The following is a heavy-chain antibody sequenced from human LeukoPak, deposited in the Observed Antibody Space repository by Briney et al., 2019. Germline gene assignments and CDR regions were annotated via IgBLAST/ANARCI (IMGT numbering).Heavy chain of an antibody. J-gene: IGHJ3*02. CDR2: IYYSGST. D-gene: IGHD6-19*01. Sequence: SETLSLTCTVSGGSISSSSYYWGWIRQPPGKGLEWIGSIYYSGSTYYNPSLKSRVTISVDTSKDQFPLKLSSVTAADTAVYSCARTGSSSGFTYAFDIWGQGTMVTVSS. CDR1: GGSISSSSYY. CDR3: ARTGSSSGFTYAFDI. V-gene: IGHV4-39*01.